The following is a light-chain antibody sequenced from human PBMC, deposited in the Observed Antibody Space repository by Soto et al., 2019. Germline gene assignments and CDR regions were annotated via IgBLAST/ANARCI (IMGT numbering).Light chain of an antibody. CDR1: SSNIGARYD. J-gene: IGLJ2*01. CDR2: GNS. Sequence: QSVLTQPPSVSGAPGQRVTISCTGSSSNIGARYDVHWYQQLPGTAPKLLIYGNSNRPSGVPDRFSGSKSGTSASLAITGLQAEDDADYYFQSYDRSLSVVFGGGTQVTVL. V-gene: IGLV1-40*01. CDR3: QSYDRSLSVV.